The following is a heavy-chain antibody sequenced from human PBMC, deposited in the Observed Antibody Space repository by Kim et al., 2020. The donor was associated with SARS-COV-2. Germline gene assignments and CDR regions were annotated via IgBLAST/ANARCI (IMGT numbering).Heavy chain of an antibody. CDR2: INPNSGGT. Sequence: ASVKVSCKASGYTFTGYYMHWVRQAPGQGLEWMGWINPNSGGTNYAQKFQGRVTMTRDTSISTAYMELSRLRSDDTAVYYCSLTRVETFWLMLDNDYWGQGTLVTVSS. D-gene: IGHD3-3*01. CDR1: GYTFTGYY. J-gene: IGHJ4*02. CDR3: SLTRVETFWLMLDNDY. V-gene: IGHV1-2*02.